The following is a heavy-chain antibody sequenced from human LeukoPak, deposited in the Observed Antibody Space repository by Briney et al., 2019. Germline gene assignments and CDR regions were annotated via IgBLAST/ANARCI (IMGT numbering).Heavy chain of an antibody. V-gene: IGHV1-8*02. J-gene: IGHJ4*02. D-gene: IGHD3-3*01. CDR1: GYTFTSYD. CDR3: AKWLGYDFWSGYYAIDY. CDR2: MNPNSGNT. Sequence: GASVKVSCKASGYTFTSYDINWVRQATGQGLEWMGWMNPNSGNTGYAQKFQGRVTMTTDTSTSTAYMELRSLRSDDTAVYYCAKWLGYDFWSGYYAIDYWGQGTLVTVSS.